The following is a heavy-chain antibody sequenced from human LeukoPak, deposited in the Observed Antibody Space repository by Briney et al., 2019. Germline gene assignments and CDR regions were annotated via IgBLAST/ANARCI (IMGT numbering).Heavy chain of an antibody. Sequence: GGSLRLSCAASGFTFSSYGMHWVRQAPGKGLEWVAFIRYDGSNTYYADSVKGRFTISRDNSKNTLYLQMNSLRAEDTAVYYCAKERDTAMVTIDYWGQGTLVTVSS. CDR3: AKERDTAMVTIDY. CDR2: IRYDGSNT. D-gene: IGHD5-18*01. J-gene: IGHJ4*02. CDR1: GFTFSSYG. V-gene: IGHV3-30*02.